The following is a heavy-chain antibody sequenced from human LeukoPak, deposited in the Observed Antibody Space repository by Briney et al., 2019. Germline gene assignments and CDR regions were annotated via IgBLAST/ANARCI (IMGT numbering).Heavy chain of an antibody. CDR2: ISSSSSTI. D-gene: IGHD6-13*01. J-gene: IGHJ4*02. V-gene: IGHV3-48*04. CDR3: ARASSHRIAAGGDY. Sequence: GGSLRLSCAASGFTFSSYSMNWVRQAPGKGLEWVSYISSSSSTIYYADSVKGRFTISRDNAKNTLYLQMNSLRVEDTAVYYCARASSHRIAAGGDYWGQGTLVTVSS. CDR1: GFTFSSYS.